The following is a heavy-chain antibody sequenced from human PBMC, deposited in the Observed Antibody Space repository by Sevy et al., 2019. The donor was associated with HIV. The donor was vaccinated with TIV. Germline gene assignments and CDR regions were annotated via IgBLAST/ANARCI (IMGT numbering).Heavy chain of an antibody. CDR2: ISSSSTTI. CDR3: ARDQAGGEIVGVKYYYYYGMDV. Sequence: GGSLRLSCAASAFTFSTYSMNWVRQAPGKGLEWVSYISSSSTTIYYADSVKGRFTVSRDNAKNSLYLQMNSLRDEDTAIYYCARDQAGGEIVGVKYYYYYGMDVWGQGTTVTVSS. V-gene: IGHV3-48*02. CDR1: AFTFSTYS. D-gene: IGHD1-26*01. J-gene: IGHJ6*02.